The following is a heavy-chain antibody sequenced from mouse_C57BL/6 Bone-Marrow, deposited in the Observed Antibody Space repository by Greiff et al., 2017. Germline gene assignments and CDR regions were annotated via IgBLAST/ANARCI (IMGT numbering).Heavy chain of an antibody. V-gene: IGHV1-50*01. CDR3: ARQGDYNVLLAMDY. CDR2: IDPSDSYT. J-gene: IGHJ4*01. Sequence: QVQLQQPGAELVKPGASVKLSCKASGYTFTSYWMQWVQQRPGQGLEWIGEIDPSDSYTNYNQKFKGKATLTVDTSSSTAYMQLSSLTSEDSAVYYCARQGDYNVLLAMDYWGQGTSVTVSS. CDR1: GYTFTSYW. D-gene: IGHD1-1*01.